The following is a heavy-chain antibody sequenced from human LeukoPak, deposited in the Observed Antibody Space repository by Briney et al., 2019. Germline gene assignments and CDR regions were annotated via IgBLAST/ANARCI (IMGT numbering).Heavy chain of an antibody. CDR3: AKDRASTGYYFDY. CDR2: IWYDGSNK. CDR1: GFTFSSYS. J-gene: IGHJ4*02. V-gene: IGHV3-33*06. D-gene: IGHD5/OR15-5a*01. Sequence: TGGSLRLSCAASGFTFSSYSMHWVRQAPGKGLEWVAVIWYDGSNKYYADSVKGRFTISRDNSKNTLYLQMNSLRAEDTAVYYCAKDRASTGYYFDYWGQGTPVTVSS.